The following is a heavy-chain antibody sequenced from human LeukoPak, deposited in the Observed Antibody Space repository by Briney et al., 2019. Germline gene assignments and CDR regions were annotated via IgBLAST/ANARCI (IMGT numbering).Heavy chain of an antibody. CDR3: ARALLWFGEPRAFDI. Sequence: GGSLRLSCAASGFTFSSYGMHWVRQAPGKGLEWVANIKQDGSEKYYVDSVKGRFTISRDNAKNSLYLQMNSLRAEDTAVYYCARALLWFGEPRAFDIWGQGTMVTVSS. J-gene: IGHJ3*02. CDR1: GFTFSSYG. CDR2: IKQDGSEK. D-gene: IGHD3-10*01. V-gene: IGHV3-7*01.